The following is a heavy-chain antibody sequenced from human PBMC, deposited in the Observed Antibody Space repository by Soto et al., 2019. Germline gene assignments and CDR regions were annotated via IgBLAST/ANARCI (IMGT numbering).Heavy chain of an antibody. CDR3: AAGVTYDGNFDI. Sequence: SGKVSCKASGYTFTSYYIHWVRQSPGQGLEWMGIINPSGGSTSYAQKFPERVSITRDMSTRTAYMELSSLRSEDTAVYYCAAGVTYDGNFDIWGQGTMFTVSS. CDR2: INPSGGST. D-gene: IGHD5-12*01. V-gene: IGHV1-46*01. CDR1: GYTFTSYY. J-gene: IGHJ3*02.